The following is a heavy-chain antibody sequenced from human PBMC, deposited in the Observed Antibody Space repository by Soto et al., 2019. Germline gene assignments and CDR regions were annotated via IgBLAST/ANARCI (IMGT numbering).Heavy chain of an antibody. CDR2: IWYDGSKK. Sequence: QVQLVESGGGVVQPGRSLRLSCVSSGFTFSNYGMHWVRQAPGKGLEWVALIWYDGSKKYYADSVRGRFTISRDDSKNTLYLQMNSLRAEDTALYYCARDFTVAGPCYDYWGQGTSVTVSS. D-gene: IGHD6-19*01. V-gene: IGHV3-33*01. CDR1: GFTFSNYG. CDR3: ARDFTVAGPCYDY. J-gene: IGHJ4*02.